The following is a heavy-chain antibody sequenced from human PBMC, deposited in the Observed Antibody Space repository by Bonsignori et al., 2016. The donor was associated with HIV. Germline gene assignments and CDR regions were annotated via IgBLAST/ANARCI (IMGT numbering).Heavy chain of an antibody. J-gene: IGHJ4*02. D-gene: IGHD1-26*01. V-gene: IGHV4-38-2*01. Sequence: WIRQPPGKGLEWTGSIYHSGSTYYNPSLRSRVTISVDTSKNQFSLKLSSVTAADTAVYYCARIVGAFDYWGQGTLVTVSS. CDR2: IYHSGST. CDR3: ARIVGAFDY.